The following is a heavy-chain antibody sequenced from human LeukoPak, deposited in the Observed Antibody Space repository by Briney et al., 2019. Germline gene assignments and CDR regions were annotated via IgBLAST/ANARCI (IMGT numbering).Heavy chain of an antibody. J-gene: IGHJ6*02. V-gene: IGHV1-2*04. CDR2: INPNSGGT. Sequence: ASVTVSCKASGYTFTGYYMHWVRQAPGQGLEWMGWINPNSGGTNYAQKFQGWVTMTRDTSISTAYMELSRLRSDDTAVYYCARGGRYSSGWYDLYYYYSMDVWGQGTTVTVSS. CDR1: GYTFTGYY. D-gene: IGHD6-19*01. CDR3: ARGGRYSSGWYDLYYYYSMDV.